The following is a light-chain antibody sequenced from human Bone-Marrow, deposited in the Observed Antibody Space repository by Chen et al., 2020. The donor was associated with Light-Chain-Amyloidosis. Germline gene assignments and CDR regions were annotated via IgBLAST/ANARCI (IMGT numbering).Light chain of an antibody. J-gene: IGLJ3*02. CDR2: YYADSNK. V-gene: IGLV5-37*01. Sequence: QPVLTQPPSSSASPGESARLTCTLPSDINVCSYNIYWYQQKPGSPPRYLLYYYADSNKGQGSGVPSRFSGFKDASANTGILLISGLQSEDEADYYCMIWPSNAWVFGGGTRLTVL. CDR1: SDINVCSYN. CDR3: MIWPSNAWV.